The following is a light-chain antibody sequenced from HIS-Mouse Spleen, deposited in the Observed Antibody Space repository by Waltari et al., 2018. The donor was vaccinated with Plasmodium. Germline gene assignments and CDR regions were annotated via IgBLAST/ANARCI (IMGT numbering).Light chain of an antibody. J-gene: IGKJ2*01. CDR3: QQYGSSPYT. Sequence: ESVLTQSPSTMPLSPAARAHLSCRASQSVSSSYLAWYRQKPGQAPRLLIYGASSRATGIPDRFSGSGSGTDFTLTISRLEPEDCAVYYCQQYGSSPYTFGQGTKLEIK. V-gene: IGKV3-20*01. CDR2: GAS. CDR1: QSVSSSY.